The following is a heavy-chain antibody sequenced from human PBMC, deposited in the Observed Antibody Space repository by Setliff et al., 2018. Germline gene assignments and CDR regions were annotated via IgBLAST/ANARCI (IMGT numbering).Heavy chain of an antibody. CDR3: ARTVYYDSSGYGV. CDR2: ISAYNGNT. Sequence: ASVKVSCKASGYTFSTYGITWVRQAPGQGLEWMGWISAYNGNTNYAQKLQGRVTMTTDTFTSTAYMELRSLRSDDTAVYYCARTVYYDSSGYGVWGQGTQVTVPS. CDR1: GYTFSTYG. D-gene: IGHD3-22*01. V-gene: IGHV1-18*01. J-gene: IGHJ4*02.